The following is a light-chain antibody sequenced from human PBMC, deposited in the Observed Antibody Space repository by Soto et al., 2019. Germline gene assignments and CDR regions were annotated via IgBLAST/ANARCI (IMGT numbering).Light chain of an antibody. CDR1: SGDIGGYNY. Sequence: QSVLTQPASVSGSPGQPITISCVGTSGDIGGYNYVSWYQQHPGKVPKVIIYDVSNRPSGVSYRFSGTKSGNTASLTVSGLQAEDEADYYCCSYTRSGTLIFGTGTKVTVL. J-gene: IGLJ1*01. V-gene: IGLV2-14*01. CDR2: DVS. CDR3: CSYTRSGTLI.